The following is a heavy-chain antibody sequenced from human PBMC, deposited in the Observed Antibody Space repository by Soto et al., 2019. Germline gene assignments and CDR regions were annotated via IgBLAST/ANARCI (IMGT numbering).Heavy chain of an antibody. D-gene: IGHD3-22*01. CDR3: AGTFYYDNSGYPF. CDR1: GGSISSSSYY. V-gene: IGHV4-39*01. J-gene: IGHJ4*02. Sequence: SETLSLTCTVSGGSISSSSYYWGWIRQPPGKGLEWIGSIYYSGSTYYNPSLKSRVTISVDTSKNQFSLKLNSVTAADTAVYYCAGTFYYDNSGYPFWGQGTPVTV. CDR2: IYYSGST.